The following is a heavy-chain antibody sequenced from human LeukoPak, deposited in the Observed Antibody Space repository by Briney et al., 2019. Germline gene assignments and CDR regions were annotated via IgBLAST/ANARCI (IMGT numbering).Heavy chain of an antibody. CDR2: IRSKTDGGKT. Sequence: GGSLRLSCAASAFTFSNVWMSWVRQAPGKGLEWVGRIRSKTDGGKTDYAAPVKGRFTISRDDSKNTLYLQMDSLKTEDTAVYYCTIPASGYSYGVLDSWGQGALATVSS. CDR3: TIPASGYSYGVLDS. J-gene: IGHJ4*02. V-gene: IGHV3-15*01. CDR1: AFTFSNVW. D-gene: IGHD5-18*01.